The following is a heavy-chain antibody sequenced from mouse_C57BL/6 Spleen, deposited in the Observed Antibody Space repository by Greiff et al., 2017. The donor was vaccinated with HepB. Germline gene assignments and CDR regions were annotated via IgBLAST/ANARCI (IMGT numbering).Heavy chain of an antibody. CDR2: ISSGGSYT. V-gene: IGHV5-6*01. CDR1: GFTFSSYG. J-gene: IGHJ4*01. Sequence: EVMLVESGGDLVKPGGSLKLSCAASGFTFSSYGMSWVRQTPDKRLEWVATISSGGSYTYYSDSVKGRFTISRDNAKNNLYLQMSSLKSEDTAMFYCARPGITTVVATDAMDYWGQGTSVTVSS. D-gene: IGHD1-1*01. CDR3: ARPGITTVVATDAMDY.